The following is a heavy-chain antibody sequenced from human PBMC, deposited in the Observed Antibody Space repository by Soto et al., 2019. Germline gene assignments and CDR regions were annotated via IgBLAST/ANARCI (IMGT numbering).Heavy chain of an antibody. D-gene: IGHD6-13*01. CDR1: GGSITSSFY. CDR3: RSSSRYSTDV. CDR2: IYGTGNT. J-gene: IGHJ6*02. V-gene: IGHV4-39*01. Sequence: QLQLQESGPGLGKPSETLSLSCTVSGGSITSSFYWGWIRQPPGKGLEWIGSIYGTGNTYYNPSLKGRVTISADTSKNQFSLNLISVTAADTAVYYCRSSSRYSTDVWGQGATVTVSS.